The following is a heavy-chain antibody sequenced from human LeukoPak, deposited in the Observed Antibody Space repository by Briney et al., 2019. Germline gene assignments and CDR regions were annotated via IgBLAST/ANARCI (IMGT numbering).Heavy chain of an antibody. CDR1: GFTVSSNY. J-gene: IGHJ4*02. V-gene: IGHV3-53*01. CDR2: IYSGGST. CDR3: ARDRYDSSGCPHFDY. Sequence: GGSLRLSCAASGFTVSSNYMSWVRQAPGKGLEWVSVIYSGGSTYYADSVKGRFTISRDNSKNTLYLQMNSLRAEDTAVYYCARDRYDSSGCPHFDYWGQGTLVTASS. D-gene: IGHD3-22*01.